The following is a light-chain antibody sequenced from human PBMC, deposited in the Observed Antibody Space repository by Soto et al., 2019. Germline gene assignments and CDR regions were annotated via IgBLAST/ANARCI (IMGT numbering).Light chain of an antibody. V-gene: IGKV3-20*01. CDR3: QQYGSSGT. J-gene: IGKJ1*01. Sequence: RVLTQSPGTLSLSPLEGATLACVASQSVSNNYLAWYQQKPGQAPRLLIYGASNRATGIPDRFSGSGSGTDFTLTISRLEPEDFAVYYCQQYGSSGTFGQGTKVDIK. CDR1: QSVSNNY. CDR2: GAS.